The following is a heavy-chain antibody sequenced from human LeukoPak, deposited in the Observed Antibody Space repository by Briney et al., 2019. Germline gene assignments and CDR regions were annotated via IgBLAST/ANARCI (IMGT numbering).Heavy chain of an antibody. V-gene: IGHV4-59*01. Sequence: SETLSLTCTVSGGSISSYYWSWIRQPPGKGLEWIGYIYYSGSTNYNPSLKSRVTISGDTSKNQFSLKLSSVTAADTAVYYCARVSIKQQLVLDYWGQGTLVTVSS. CDR2: IYYSGST. J-gene: IGHJ4*02. D-gene: IGHD6-13*01. CDR3: ARVSIKQQLVLDY. CDR1: GGSISSYY.